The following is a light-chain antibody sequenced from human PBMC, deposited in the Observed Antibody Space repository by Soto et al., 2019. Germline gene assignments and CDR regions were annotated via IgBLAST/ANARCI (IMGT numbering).Light chain of an antibody. J-gene: IGKJ1*01. CDR2: AAS. CDR1: QSISSY. V-gene: IGKV1-39*01. CDR3: KQSYSTPRT. Sequence: DIQMTQSPSSLSASVGDRVTITCRTSQSISSYLNWYQQKPGKVPKLLIYAASSLQSGVQSRFSGSGSGTDFTLTIRSLQPEDFATYYCKQSYSTPRTFGQGTKVDI.